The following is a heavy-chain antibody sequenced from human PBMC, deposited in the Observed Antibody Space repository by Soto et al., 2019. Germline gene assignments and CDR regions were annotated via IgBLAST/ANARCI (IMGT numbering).Heavy chain of an antibody. CDR3: AAYLTLRYFEGGGYMDV. J-gene: IGHJ6*03. V-gene: IGHV1-24*01. Sequence: ASVKVSCKVSGYTLTELSMHWVRQAPGKGLEWMGGFDPEDGETIYAQKFQGRVTMTEDTSTDTAYMELSSLRSEDTAVYYCAAYLTLRYFEGGGYMDVWGKGTTVTVSS. CDR1: GYTLTELS. CDR2: FDPEDGET. D-gene: IGHD3-9*01.